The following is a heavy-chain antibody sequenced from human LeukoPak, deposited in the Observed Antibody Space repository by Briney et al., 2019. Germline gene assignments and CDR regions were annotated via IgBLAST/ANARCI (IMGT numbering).Heavy chain of an antibody. CDR1: GGSISSGDYY. D-gene: IGHD2-2*02. J-gene: IGHJ4*02. CDR3: ASREGSQGGYCSSTGCYTGYY. CDR2: IYYSGST. V-gene: IGHV4-30-4*08. Sequence: SETLSLTCTVSGGSISSGDYYWSWIRQPPGKGLEWIGYIYYSGSTYYNPSLKSRVTISVDTSKNQFSLKLSSVTAADTAVYYCASREGSQGGYCSSTGCYTGYYWGQGTLVTVSS.